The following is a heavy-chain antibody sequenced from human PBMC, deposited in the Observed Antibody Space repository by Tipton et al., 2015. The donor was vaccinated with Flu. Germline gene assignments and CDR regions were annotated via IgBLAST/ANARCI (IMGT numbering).Heavy chain of an antibody. CDR2: IDPSGRST. D-gene: IGHD3-16*01. Sequence: QLVQSGAEVKKPGASVKVSCKAYGYSFSSYYMHWVRQAPGQGLEWVGIIDPSGRSTEYGQRFHGRVTVTRDTSTSTAYLELRSLRFEDTAVYFCARDEGVVNYYFGMDAWGQGTTVTVSS. J-gene: IGHJ6*01. CDR3: ARDEGVVNYYFGMDA. CDR1: GYSFSSYY. V-gene: IGHV1-46*01.